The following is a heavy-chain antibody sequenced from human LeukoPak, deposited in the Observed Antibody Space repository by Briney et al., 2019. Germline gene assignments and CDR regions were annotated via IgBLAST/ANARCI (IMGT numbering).Heavy chain of an antibody. V-gene: IGHV1-8*01. CDR3: AREGGSGSYYNLYYYYYGMDV. CDR1: GYTFTSYD. Sequence: ASVKVSCKASGYTFTSYDINWVRQATGQGLEWMGWMNPNSGNTGYAQKFQGRVTMTRNTSISTAYMELSSLRSEDTGVYYCAREGGSGSYYNLYYYYYGMDVWGQGTTVTVSS. D-gene: IGHD3-10*01. CDR2: MNPNSGNT. J-gene: IGHJ6*02.